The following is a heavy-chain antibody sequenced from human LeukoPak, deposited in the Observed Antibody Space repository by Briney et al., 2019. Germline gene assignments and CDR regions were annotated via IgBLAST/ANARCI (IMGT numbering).Heavy chain of an antibody. J-gene: IGHJ4*02. Sequence: GESLKISCKGSGFRFANSWIGWVRQVPGKGLEWMGTIYPDDPDTRYSPSFQGQVTISADKSISTAYLQWSSLKASDTAMYYCARTGDSSRPWPYYFDYWGQGTLVTVSS. CDR1: GFRFANSW. CDR2: IYPDDPDT. D-gene: IGHD3-10*01. CDR3: ARTGDSSRPWPYYFDY. V-gene: IGHV5-51*01.